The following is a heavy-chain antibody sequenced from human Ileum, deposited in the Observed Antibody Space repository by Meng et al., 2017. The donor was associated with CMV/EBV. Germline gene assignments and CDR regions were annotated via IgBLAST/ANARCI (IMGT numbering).Heavy chain of an antibody. J-gene: IGHJ4*02. CDR3: GRAGARGVPVDI. Sequence: QGSAPGWVKPSEGLSLTGTGSGCSIGGYRWTWTPTPAAKGLEWIGRLRTSVTTDHNPSLKSRVTLSIDTSKNQFSLKLSAVTAADTAVYYCGRAGARGVPVDIWGQGTLVTVSS. CDR1: GCSIGGYR. D-gene: IGHD3-10*01. V-gene: IGHV4-4*07. CDR2: LRTSVTT.